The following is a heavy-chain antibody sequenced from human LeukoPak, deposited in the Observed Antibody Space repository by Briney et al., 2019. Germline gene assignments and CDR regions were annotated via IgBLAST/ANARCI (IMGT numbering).Heavy chain of an antibody. CDR1: GFTVSSNY. Sequence: PGGSLRLSCAASGFTVSSNYMSWVRQAPGKGLEWVSVIYSGGSTYYADSVKGRFTISRDNSKNTLYLQMNSLRAEDTAVYYCAREGDGYNQGFDYWGRGTLVTVSS. D-gene: IGHD5-24*01. V-gene: IGHV3-66*02. CDR3: AREGDGYNQGFDY. CDR2: IYSGGST. J-gene: IGHJ4*02.